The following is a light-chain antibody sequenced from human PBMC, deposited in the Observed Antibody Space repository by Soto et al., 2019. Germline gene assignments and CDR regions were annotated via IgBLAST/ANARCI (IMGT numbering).Light chain of an antibody. Sequence: LTQPASVSVSPGHSVTISCTGTSSDVGGYNYVSWYQQHPGKAPKLMIYDVSNRPSGVSNRFSGSKSGNTASLTISGLQAEDEADYYCSSYTSSSTYVFGTGTKVTVL. CDR1: SSDVGGYNY. V-gene: IGLV2-14*01. J-gene: IGLJ1*01. CDR2: DVS. CDR3: SSYTSSSTYV.